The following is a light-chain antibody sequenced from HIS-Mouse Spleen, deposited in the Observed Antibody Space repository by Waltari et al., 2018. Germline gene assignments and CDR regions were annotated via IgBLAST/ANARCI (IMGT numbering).Light chain of an antibody. CDR3: QQLNSYPLYT. J-gene: IGKJ2*01. Sequence: DIPLTQSPSFLSASVGDRVTVTCRASQGISSYLAWYQQKPGQAPKLLISAASTLQSGVPSRFSGSGSGTEFTLTISSLQPEDLATYYCQQLNSYPLYTFGQGTKLEIK. CDR2: AAS. V-gene: IGKV1-9*01. CDR1: QGISSY.